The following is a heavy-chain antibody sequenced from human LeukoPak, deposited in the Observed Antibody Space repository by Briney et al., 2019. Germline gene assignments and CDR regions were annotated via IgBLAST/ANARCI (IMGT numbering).Heavy chain of an antibody. Sequence: ASVKVSCKASGYTFTTYYIHWVRQAPGQGLEWMGIINPSGGTTSYTQKFQGRVTMTRDTSTSTVYMELTSLRSEDTAVYYCARGGSGTWFGHDYWGQGTLVTVSS. J-gene: IGHJ4*02. CDR1: GYTFTTYY. D-gene: IGHD3-10*01. V-gene: IGHV1-46*01. CDR3: ARGGSGTWFGHDY. CDR2: INPSGGTT.